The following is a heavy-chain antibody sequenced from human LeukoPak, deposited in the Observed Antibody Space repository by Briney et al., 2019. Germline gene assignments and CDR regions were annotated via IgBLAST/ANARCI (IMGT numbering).Heavy chain of an antibody. CDR2: ISSSSSYI. J-gene: IGHJ4*02. Sequence: GGSLRLSCAASGFTFSSYSMNWVRQAPGKGLEWVSSISSSSSYIYYADSVKGRFTISRDNAKSSLYLQMNSLRAEDTAVYYCARVYDSSGYYYHYWGQGTLVTVSS. CDR3: ARVYDSSGYYYHY. V-gene: IGHV3-21*01. CDR1: GFTFSSYS. D-gene: IGHD3-22*01.